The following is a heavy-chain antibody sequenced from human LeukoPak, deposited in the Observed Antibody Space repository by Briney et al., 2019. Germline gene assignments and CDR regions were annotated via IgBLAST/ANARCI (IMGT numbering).Heavy chain of an antibody. CDR2: ITQDGSEK. V-gene: IGHV3-7*05. CDR3: ARRTHRIQLWEYYFDY. J-gene: IGHJ4*02. Sequence: AGGSLRLSCAASGFTFSSYWMSWVRQAPGKGLEWVANITQDGSEKYYVDSVKGRFTISRDNAKNSLYLQMNSLRAEDTAVYYCARRTHRIQLWEYYFDYWGQGTLVTVSS. D-gene: IGHD5-18*01. CDR1: GFTFSSYW.